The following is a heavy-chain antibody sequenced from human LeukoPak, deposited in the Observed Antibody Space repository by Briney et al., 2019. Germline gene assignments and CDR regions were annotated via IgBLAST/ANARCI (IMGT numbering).Heavy chain of an antibody. J-gene: IGHJ3*02. Sequence: SQTLSLTCTVSGGSISSGEYYWSWIRQPPGKGLEWIGYIYYSGSTYYNPSLKSRVTISVDTSKNQFSLKLSSVTAADTAVYYCARDRYSSGYPDAFDIWGQGTMVTVSS. CDR2: IYYSGST. V-gene: IGHV4-30-4*01. CDR3: ARDRYSSGYPDAFDI. D-gene: IGHD3-22*01. CDR1: GGSISSGEYY.